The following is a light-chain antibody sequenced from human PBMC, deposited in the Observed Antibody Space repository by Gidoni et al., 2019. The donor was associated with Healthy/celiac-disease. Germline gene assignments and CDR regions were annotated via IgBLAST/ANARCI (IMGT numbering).Light chain of an antibody. V-gene: IGKV3-11*01. CDR1: QSVSSY. Sequence: EIVLTQSPATLSLSPGERATLSCRASQSVSSYLAWYQQKPGQAPRLLIYDGSNRATGIPARFSGSGSGTDFTLTISSLEPEDFAVYYCQQRSNWPLTFXGXTKVEIK. CDR3: QQRSNWPLT. CDR2: DGS. J-gene: IGKJ4*01.